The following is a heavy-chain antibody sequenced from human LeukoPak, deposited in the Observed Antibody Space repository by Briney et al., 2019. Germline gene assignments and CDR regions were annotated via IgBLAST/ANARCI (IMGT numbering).Heavy chain of an antibody. CDR1: GYTFTSNH. Sequence: GASVKVSCKASGYTFTSNHIHWVRQAPGQGLEWMGWINPNSGGTNYAQKFQGWVTMTRDTSISTAYMELSRLRSDDTAVYYCARGPITMVREPFRYYGMDVWGQGTTVTVSS. V-gene: IGHV1-2*04. CDR2: INPNSGGT. D-gene: IGHD3-10*01. J-gene: IGHJ6*02. CDR3: ARGPITMVREPFRYYGMDV.